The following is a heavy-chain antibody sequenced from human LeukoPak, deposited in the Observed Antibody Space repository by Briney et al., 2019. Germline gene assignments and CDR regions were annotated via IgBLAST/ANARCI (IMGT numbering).Heavy chain of an antibody. CDR1: GYTFTSYG. J-gene: IGHJ3*02. Sequence: GASVKVSCKASGYTFTSYGISWVRQAPGQGLEWMGWISAYNGNTNYAQKLQGRVTMTTDTSTSTAYMELRSLRSDDTAVYYCARDSSKWLRFMGLVAFDIWGQGTMVTVSS. V-gene: IGHV1-18*01. CDR2: ISAYNGNT. D-gene: IGHD5-12*01. CDR3: ARDSSKWLRFMGLVAFDI.